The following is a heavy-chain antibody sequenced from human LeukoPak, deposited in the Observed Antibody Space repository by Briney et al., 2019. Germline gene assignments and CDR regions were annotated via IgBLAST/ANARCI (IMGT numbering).Heavy chain of an antibody. Sequence: GGSLRLSCAASGFTFRSYSMNWVRQAPGKGLEWVSFISSSSNYIYYADSVQGRFTISRDTAKNSLYLQMNSLGGEDTAVYYCARGVLGSSTSHGLDYWGQGTLVTLSS. V-gene: IGHV3-21*01. CDR1: GFTFRSYS. CDR2: ISSSSNYI. J-gene: IGHJ4*02. CDR3: ARGVLGSSTSHGLDY. D-gene: IGHD2-2*01.